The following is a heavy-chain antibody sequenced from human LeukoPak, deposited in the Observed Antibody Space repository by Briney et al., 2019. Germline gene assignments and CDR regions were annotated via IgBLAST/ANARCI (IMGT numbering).Heavy chain of an antibody. D-gene: IGHD6-19*01. CDR3: ARIVVDNRGWYHFDY. Sequence: AGGSLRLSCAASGFTFSGYSMNWVRQAPGKGLEWVSYINSGSSTINYADSVKGRFTISRDNAKNSLSLQMNSLRAEDTAVYYCARIVVDNRGWYHFDYWGQGTLVTVSS. J-gene: IGHJ4*02. CDR1: GFTFSGYS. V-gene: IGHV3-48*04. CDR2: INSGSSTI.